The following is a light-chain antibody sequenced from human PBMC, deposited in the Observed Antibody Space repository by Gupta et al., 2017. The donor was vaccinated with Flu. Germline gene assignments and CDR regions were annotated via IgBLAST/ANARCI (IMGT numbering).Light chain of an antibody. V-gene: IGLV2-14*01. CDR2: EVS. CDR3: SSYTSSSTFV. Sequence: ALTQPASVSGSPGQSITISCTGTSSDVGGYNYVSWYQQHPGKAPKLMIYEVSNRPSGVSNRFSGSKSGNTASLTISGLQAEDEADYYCSSYTSSSTFVFGTGTKVTVL. CDR1: SSDVGGYNY. J-gene: IGLJ1*01.